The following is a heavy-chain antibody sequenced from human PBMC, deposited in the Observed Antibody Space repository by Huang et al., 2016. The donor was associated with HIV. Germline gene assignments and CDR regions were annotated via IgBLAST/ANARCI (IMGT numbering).Heavy chain of an antibody. D-gene: IGHD3-3*02. CDR1: GGTFKKYA. CDR2: RMPLYGSA. Sequence: QVNLVQSGAEVRKPGSSVKVSCKASGGTFKKYAISWVRQAPGQGLEWRGARMPLYGSAEYAEKFQDRVTVTADGSTNTAYLELDRLTSEDTAVYYCAKVAAGQPFHFYYYMDAWGDGTTVIVSS. CDR3: AKVAAGQPFHFYYYMDA. J-gene: IGHJ6*03. V-gene: IGHV1-69*13.